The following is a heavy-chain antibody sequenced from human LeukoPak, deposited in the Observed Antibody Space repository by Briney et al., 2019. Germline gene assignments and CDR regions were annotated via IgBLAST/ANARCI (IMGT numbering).Heavy chain of an antibody. Sequence: SETLSLTCAVYGGSFSGYYWSWIRQPPGKGLEWIGEINHSGSTNYNPSLKSRVTISVDTSKNQFSLKLSSVTAADTAVYYCARGDAVAGTVDYRGQGTLVTVSS. V-gene: IGHV4-34*01. CDR3: ARGDAVAGTVDY. CDR2: INHSGST. CDR1: GGSFSGYY. D-gene: IGHD6-19*01. J-gene: IGHJ4*02.